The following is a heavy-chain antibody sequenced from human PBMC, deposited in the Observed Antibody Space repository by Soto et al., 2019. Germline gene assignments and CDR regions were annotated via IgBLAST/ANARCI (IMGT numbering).Heavy chain of an antibody. J-gene: IGHJ6*02. Sequence: QVQLVQSGAEVKKPGASVKVSCKASGYTFTSYGISWVRQAPGQGLEWMGWISAYNGNTNYAQKLQGRVTMTTDTSTSKGYRELRSLRSDDTAVYYCARDRLDHLYGCNSGWYYYYYGMDVWGQGTTVIVSS. D-gene: IGHD4-17*01. CDR3: ARDRLDHLYGCNSGWYYYYYGMDV. CDR1: GYTFTSYG. V-gene: IGHV1-18*01. CDR2: ISAYNGNT.